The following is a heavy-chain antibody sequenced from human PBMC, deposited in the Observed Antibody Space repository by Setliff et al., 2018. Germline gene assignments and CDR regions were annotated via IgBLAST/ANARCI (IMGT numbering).Heavy chain of an antibody. V-gene: IGHV4-39*01. CDR1: GGSIGSSSYY. CDR2: IYYSGST. Sequence: PSETLSLTCTVSGGSIGSSSYYWGWIRQPPGKGLEWIGSIYYSGSTYYNPSLKSRVTISVDTSKNQFSLKLSSVTAADTAVYYCARLSFSSIAARRHFDPWGQGTLVTVSS. CDR3: ARLSFSSIAARRHFDP. J-gene: IGHJ5*02. D-gene: IGHD6-6*01.